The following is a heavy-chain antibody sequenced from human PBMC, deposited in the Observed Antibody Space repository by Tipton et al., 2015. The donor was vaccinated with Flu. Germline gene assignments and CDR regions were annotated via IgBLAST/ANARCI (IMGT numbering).Heavy chain of an antibody. V-gene: IGHV5-51*01. J-gene: IGHJ4*02. CDR1: GDSFISYW. CDR2: IYPDDSDT. Sequence: VQLVQSGAEVKKPGESLKISCKGFGDSFISYWIGWVRQMPGKGLEWMGIIYPDDSDTRYSPSFQGQVTFSADKSLNTAFLQWTSLKASDTAMYYCARQDCSTSTCYVDYWGQGTLVTVSS. CDR3: ARQDCSTSTCYVDY. D-gene: IGHD2-21*01.